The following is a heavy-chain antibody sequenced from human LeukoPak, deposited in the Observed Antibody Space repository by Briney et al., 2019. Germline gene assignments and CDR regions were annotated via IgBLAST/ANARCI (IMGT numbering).Heavy chain of an antibody. CDR3: AKDARRTFGLSSGLYRGSYYFDY. D-gene: IGHD6-19*01. V-gene: IGHV3-23*01. J-gene: IGHJ4*02. CDR2: ISASGATT. CDR1: GFNFSIYA. Sequence: GGSLRLSCAASGFNFSIYAMSWVRQAPGRGLQWVSGISASGATTYYADSLKGRFTVSRDISKNTLYLQMNSLRAEDTAVYYCAKDARRTFGLSSGLYRGSYYFDYWGQGTLVTVSS.